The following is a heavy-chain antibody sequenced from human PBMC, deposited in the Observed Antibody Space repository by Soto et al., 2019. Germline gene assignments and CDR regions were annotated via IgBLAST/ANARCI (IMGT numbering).Heavy chain of an antibody. Sequence: GGSLRLSCAASGFTFSSYGMHWVRQAPGKGLEWVAVIWYDGSNKYYADSVKGRFTISRDNSKNTLYLQMNSLRAEETAVYYCAREPTPHITMVRGVMSYYYYYMDVWGKGTTVTVSS. CDR2: IWYDGSNK. CDR1: GFTFSSYG. J-gene: IGHJ6*03. CDR3: AREPTPHITMVRGVMSYYYYYMDV. D-gene: IGHD3-10*01. V-gene: IGHV3-33*01.